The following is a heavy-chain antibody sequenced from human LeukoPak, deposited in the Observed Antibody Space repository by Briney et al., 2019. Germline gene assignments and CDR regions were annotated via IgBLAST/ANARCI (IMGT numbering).Heavy chain of an antibody. CDR2: ISSSSSYI. V-gene: IGHV3-21*01. CDR1: GFTFSSYS. CDR3: ARDRGYSYGQFNWFDP. D-gene: IGHD5-18*01. Sequence: GGSLRLSCAASGFTFSSYSMNWVRQAPGKGLEWVSSISSSSSYIYYADSVKGRFTISRDNAKNSLYLQMNSLRAEDTAVYYCARDRGYSYGQFNWFDPWGQGTLVTVSS. J-gene: IGHJ5*02.